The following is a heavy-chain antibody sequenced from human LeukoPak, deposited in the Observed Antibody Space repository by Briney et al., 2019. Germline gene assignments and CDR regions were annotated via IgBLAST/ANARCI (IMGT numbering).Heavy chain of an antibody. J-gene: IGHJ4*02. V-gene: IGHV3-9*01. D-gene: IGHD1-26*01. CDR3: AKQTEVGAIGY. CDR2: ISWNSGSI. CDR1: GFTFDDYA. Sequence: GGSLRLSCAASGFTFDDYAMHWVRQAPGKGLEWVSGISWNSGSIGYADSVKGRFTISRDNAKNSLYLQMNSLRAEDTALYYCAKQTEVGAIGYWGQGTLVTVSS.